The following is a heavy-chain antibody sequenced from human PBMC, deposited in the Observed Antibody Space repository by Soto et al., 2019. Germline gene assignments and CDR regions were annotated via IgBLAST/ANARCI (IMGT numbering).Heavy chain of an antibody. V-gene: IGHV3-23*01. Sequence: GGSLRLSCAASGFTFSSYAMSWVRQAPGKGLEWVSAISGSGGSTYYADSVKGRFTISRDNSKNTLYLQMNSLRAEDTAVYYCAKDTTEWLAKYYFDYWGQGTLVTVSS. CDR2: ISGSGGST. CDR3: AKDTTEWLAKYYFDY. CDR1: GFTFSSYA. D-gene: IGHD6-19*01. J-gene: IGHJ4*02.